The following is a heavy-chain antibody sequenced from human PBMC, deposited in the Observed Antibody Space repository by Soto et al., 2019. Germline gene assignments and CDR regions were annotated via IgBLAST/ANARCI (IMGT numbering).Heavy chain of an antibody. CDR2: IYPGDSDT. Sequence: GESLKISFKSSGYSFTSYWIGWVRQMPGKGLEWMGIIYPGDSDTRYSPSFQGQVTISADKSISTAYLQWSSLKASDTAMYYCAVNGGGRPQYNYYGMDVWGQGTTVTVSS. CDR1: GYSFTSYW. J-gene: IGHJ6*02. V-gene: IGHV5-51*01. D-gene: IGHD2-15*01. CDR3: AVNGGGRPQYNYYGMDV.